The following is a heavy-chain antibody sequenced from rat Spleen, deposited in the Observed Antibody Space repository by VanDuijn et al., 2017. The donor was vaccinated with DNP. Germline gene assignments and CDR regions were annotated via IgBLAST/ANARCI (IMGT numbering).Heavy chain of an antibody. V-gene: IGHV5-7*01. CDR1: GFTFSDYN. J-gene: IGHJ3*01. Sequence: EVQLVESGGGLVQPGRSLKLSCAASGFTFSDYNMAWVRQAPKKGLEWVATISYDGSSIDYRDSVKGRFTISRDNAKSTLYLQMDSLRSEDTATYYCTTWGAYWGQGTLVTVSS. CDR3: TTWGAY. CDR2: ISYDGSSI. D-gene: IGHD1-7*01.